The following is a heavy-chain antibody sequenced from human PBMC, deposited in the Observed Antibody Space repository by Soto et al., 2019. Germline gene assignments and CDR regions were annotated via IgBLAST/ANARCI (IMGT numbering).Heavy chain of an antibody. Sequence: GASVKVSCKASGYTFTSYGISWVRQAPGQGLEWMGIINPSGGSTSYAQKFQGRVTMTRDTSTSTVYMELSSLRSEDTAVYYCARESSSGSLQSYYYYYMDVWGKGTTVTVSS. CDR2: INPSGGST. CDR1: GYTFTSYG. D-gene: IGHD3-10*01. CDR3: ARESSSGSLQSYYYYYMDV. V-gene: IGHV1-46*03. J-gene: IGHJ6*03.